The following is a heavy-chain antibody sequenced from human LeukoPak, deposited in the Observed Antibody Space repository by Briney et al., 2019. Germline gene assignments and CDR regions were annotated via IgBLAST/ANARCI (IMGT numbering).Heavy chain of an antibody. CDR2: ISSSGSTI. CDR3: ARADYYYYYMDV. V-gene: IGHV3-11*01. J-gene: IGHJ6*03. Sequence: GGSLRLSCVASGFTFSDYYMSWIRQAPGKGLEWVSYISSSGSTIYYADSVKGRFTISRDNAKNSLYLQMNSLRAEDTAVYYCARADYYYYYMDVWGKGTTVTVSS. CDR1: GFTFSDYY.